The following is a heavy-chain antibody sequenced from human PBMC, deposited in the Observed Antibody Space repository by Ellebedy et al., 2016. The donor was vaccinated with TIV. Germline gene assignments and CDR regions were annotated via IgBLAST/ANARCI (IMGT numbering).Heavy chain of an antibody. CDR3: ARDRLSYSDGFDS. V-gene: IGHV6-1*01. CDR1: GDNVSSNKAA. CDR2: TFFSSRWYN. D-gene: IGHD5-18*01. Sequence: MPSETLSLTCGISGDNVSSNKAAWNWIRQSPSRCLEWLGRTFFSSRWYNDYAVSVKSRITISADTSRNHFSLQLSSVTPEETAMYYCARDRLSYSDGFDSWGQGTLVTVSS. J-gene: IGHJ4*02.